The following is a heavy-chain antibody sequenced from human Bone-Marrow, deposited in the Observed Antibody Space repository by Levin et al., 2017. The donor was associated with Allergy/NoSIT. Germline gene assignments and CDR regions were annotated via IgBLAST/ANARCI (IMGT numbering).Heavy chain of an antibody. CDR3: AQRPDTAMVGFDD. J-gene: IGHJ4*02. Sequence: SGPTLVKPTQTLTLTCTFSGFSLSTRGAGVGWIRQPPGKALEWLALIFWDNNKLFTPSLTNRLAITKDTSKHQVVLTMTNMDPVDTATYYGAQRPDTAMVGFDDWGQGRLVTVYS. CDR2: IFWDNNK. D-gene: IGHD5-18*01. V-gene: IGHV2-5*02. CDR1: GFSLSTRGAG.